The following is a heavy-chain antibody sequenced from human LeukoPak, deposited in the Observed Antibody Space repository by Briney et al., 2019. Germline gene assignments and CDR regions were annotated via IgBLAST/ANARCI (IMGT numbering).Heavy chain of an antibody. D-gene: IGHD2-15*01. CDR1: GFTFSSYS. J-gene: IGHJ4*02. CDR3: ARPFCSGGSCYSSIPGPAH. CDR2: ISSSSTI. Sequence: GGSLRLSCAASGFTFSSYSMSWVRQAPGQGLEWDSYISSSSTIYYADSVKGRFAISRDNAKNSLYLQMNSLRAEGTAVYYCARPFCSGGSCYSSIPGPAHWGQGTLVAVSS. V-gene: IGHV3-48*01.